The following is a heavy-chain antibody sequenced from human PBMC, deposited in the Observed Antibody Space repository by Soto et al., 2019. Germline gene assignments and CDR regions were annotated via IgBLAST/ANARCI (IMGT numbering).Heavy chain of an antibody. Sequence: SETLSLTCTVSGGSISSGGYYWSWIRQHPGKGLEWIGYIYYSGSTYYNPSLKSRVTISVDTSKNQFSLKLSSVTAADTAVYYCARERRYYDILTGYGPFGMDVWGQGTTVTVSS. CDR2: IYYSGST. D-gene: IGHD3-9*01. J-gene: IGHJ6*02. V-gene: IGHV4-31*03. CDR1: GGSISSGGYY. CDR3: ARERRYYDILTGYGPFGMDV.